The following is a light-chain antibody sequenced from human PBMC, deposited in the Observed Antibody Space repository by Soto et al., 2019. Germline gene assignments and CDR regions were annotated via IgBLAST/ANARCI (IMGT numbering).Light chain of an antibody. Sequence: QSVLTQPASVSGCPGQSITISCTGTSSDVGGYNYVSWYQQHPGKAPKLMIYEVSNRPSGVSNRFSGSKSGNTASLTISGLRAEDEADYYCSSYRSSSTLYVFGTGTKVTVL. CDR1: SSDVGGYNY. CDR2: EVS. J-gene: IGLJ1*01. V-gene: IGLV2-14*01. CDR3: SSYRSSSTLYV.